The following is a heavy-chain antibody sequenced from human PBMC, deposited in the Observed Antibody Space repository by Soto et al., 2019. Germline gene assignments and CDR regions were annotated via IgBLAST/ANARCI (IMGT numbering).Heavy chain of an antibody. CDR2: IIPIFGTA. CDR1: GGTFSSYA. CDR3: ARERRYCSGGSCPYYFDY. V-gene: IGHV1-69*01. D-gene: IGHD2-15*01. Sequence: QVQLVQSGAEVKKPGSSVKVSCKASGGTFSSYAISWVRQAPGQGLEWMGGIIPIFGTAKYAQKFQGRVTITADESTSTAYMELSSLRSEDTAVYYCARERRYCSGGSCPYYFDYWGQGTLVTVSS. J-gene: IGHJ4*02.